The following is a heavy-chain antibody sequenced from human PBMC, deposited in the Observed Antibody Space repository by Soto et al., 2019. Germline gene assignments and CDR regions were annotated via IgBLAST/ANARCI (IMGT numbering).Heavy chain of an antibody. CDR2: IWYDGSNK. CDR1: GFTFSSYG. D-gene: IGHD5-18*01. Sequence: PGGSLRLSCAASGFTFSSYGMHWVRQAPGKGLEWVAVIWYDGSNKYYADSVKGRFTISRDNSKNTLYLQMNSLRAEDTAVYYCARDQGIGAMALGYYYYGMDVWGQGTTVTVSS. V-gene: IGHV3-33*01. J-gene: IGHJ6*02. CDR3: ARDQGIGAMALGYYYYGMDV.